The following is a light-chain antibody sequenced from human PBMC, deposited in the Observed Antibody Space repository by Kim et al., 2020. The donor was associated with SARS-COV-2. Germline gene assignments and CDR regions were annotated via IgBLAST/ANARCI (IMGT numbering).Light chain of an antibody. J-gene: IGKJ3*01. CDR2: GAS. V-gene: IGKV3-20*01. CDR1: QSVDSSY. CDR3: QQYGSSPLT. Sequence: SPGETATLSCRASQSVDSSYLAWYQQKPGQAPRLLMYGASSRATGIPDRISGSGSGTDFILTISRLEPEDLAVYYCQQYGSSPLTFGPGTKVDIK.